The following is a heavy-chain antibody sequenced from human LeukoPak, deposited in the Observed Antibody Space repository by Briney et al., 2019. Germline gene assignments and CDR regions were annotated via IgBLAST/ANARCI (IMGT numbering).Heavy chain of an antibody. D-gene: IGHD6-13*01. CDR1: GGSISGSSYY. CDR2: FYHSGTT. V-gene: IGHV4-39*07. Sequence: PSETLSLTCTVSGGSISGSSYYWGWIRQPPGKGLEWIGYFYHSGTTYYNPSLKSRVTISIDRSKNQFSLKLNSVTAADTAVYYCGSSLSSSWYDFWGQGALVTVSS. CDR3: GSSLSSSWYDF. J-gene: IGHJ4*02.